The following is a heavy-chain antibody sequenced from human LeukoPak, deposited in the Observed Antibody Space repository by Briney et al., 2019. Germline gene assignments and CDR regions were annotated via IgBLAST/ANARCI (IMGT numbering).Heavy chain of an antibody. Sequence: SETLSLTCTVSGGSISSYYWSWIRQPAGKGLEWIGRIYTSGSTNYNPSLKSRVTMSVDTSKNQFSLKLSSVTAADTAVYYCARGAQLTRVVAATYYYYYMDVWGKGTTVTVSS. V-gene: IGHV4-4*07. CDR2: IYTSGST. D-gene: IGHD2-15*01. CDR3: ARGAQLTRVVAATYYYYYMDV. J-gene: IGHJ6*03. CDR1: GGSISSYY.